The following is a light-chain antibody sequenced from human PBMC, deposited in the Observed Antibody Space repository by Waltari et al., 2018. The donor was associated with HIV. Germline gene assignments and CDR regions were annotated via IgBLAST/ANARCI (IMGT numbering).Light chain of an antibody. CDR3: AAYAGNNIVI. CDR2: DVN. J-gene: IGLJ2*01. V-gene: IGLV2-8*01. Sequence: QSALTQPPSASGSPGQSVTVSCTGTSSDIGYLNYVSWYQQHPGKAPILLIYDVNKRPSGVPDRFSASKSGATASLTVSGLLAEDEADYYCAAYAGNNIVIFGGGTKVTV. CDR1: SSDIGYLNY.